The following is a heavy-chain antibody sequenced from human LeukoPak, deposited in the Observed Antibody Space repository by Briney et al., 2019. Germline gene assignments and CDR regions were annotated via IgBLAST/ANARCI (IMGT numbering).Heavy chain of an antibody. V-gene: IGHV4-4*02. CDR1: GGSISSSNW. Sequence: SGTLSLTCAVSGGSISSSNWWSWVRQPPGKGLEWIGEIYHSGSTNYNPSLKSRVTISVDKSKNQFSLRLSSVTAADTAVYYCARDQGPAAASTDDAFDIWGQGTMVTVSS. D-gene: IGHD6-13*01. J-gene: IGHJ3*02. CDR3: ARDQGPAAASTDDAFDI. CDR2: IYHSGST.